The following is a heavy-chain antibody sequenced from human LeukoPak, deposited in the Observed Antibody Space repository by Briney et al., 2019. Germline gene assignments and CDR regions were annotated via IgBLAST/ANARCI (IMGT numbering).Heavy chain of an antibody. CDR2: INPNSGGT. V-gene: IGHV1-2*02. CDR1: GYTFTGYY. D-gene: IGHD3-22*01. J-gene: IGHJ4*02. CDR3: ASYVSSGYLFDY. Sequence: ASVKVSCKASGYTFTGYYMHWVRQAPGQGLEWMGWINPNSGGTNYAQKFRGRVTMTRDTSISTAYMELSRLRSDDTAVYYCASYVSSGYLFDYWGQGTLVTVSS.